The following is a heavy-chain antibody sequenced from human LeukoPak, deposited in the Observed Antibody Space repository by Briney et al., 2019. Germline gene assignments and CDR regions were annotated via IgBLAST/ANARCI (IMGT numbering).Heavy chain of an antibody. CDR1: GGTFISYA. CDR3: ARRVGARFDY. CDR2: IITSFGRA. J-gene: IGHJ4*02. V-gene: IGHV1-69*05. Sequence: GAAVKVSCKGSGGTFISYAISWVRQAPGQGMEWMGGIITSFGRANYAQKFQGRVTITTDKSTTTAYMELSSLRSEDTAVYYCARRVGARFDYWGQGTLVTVSS. D-gene: IGHD1-26*01.